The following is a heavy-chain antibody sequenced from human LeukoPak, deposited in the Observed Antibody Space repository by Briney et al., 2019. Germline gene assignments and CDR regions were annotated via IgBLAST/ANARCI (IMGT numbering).Heavy chain of an antibody. CDR2: ISSSSSTI. J-gene: IGHJ4*02. CDR3: ARRAGAYSHPYDY. D-gene: IGHD4/OR15-4a*01. Sequence: GGSLRLSCAASGFTFSSYSMNWVRQAPGKGLEWVSYISSSSSTIYYADSVKGRFTISRDNTKNSLYLQMNSLRAEDTAVYYCARRAGAYSHPYDYWGQGTLVTVSS. V-gene: IGHV3-48*01. CDR1: GFTFSSYS.